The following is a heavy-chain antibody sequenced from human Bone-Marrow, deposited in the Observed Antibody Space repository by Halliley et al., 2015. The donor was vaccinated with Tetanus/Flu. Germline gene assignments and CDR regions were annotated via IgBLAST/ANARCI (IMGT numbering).Heavy chain of an antibody. CDR1: GFTVSTTY. J-gene: IGHJ6*02. V-gene: IGHV3-53*01. Sequence: QLVQSGGGLIQPGGSLRLSCAASGFTVSTTYMNWVRQAPGKGLEWVSVIYSDGSTYFADSVKGRFTVSRDNSKNTLYLQMKSLRAEDTAIYYCAREGGITNYYYGMDVWGQGTTVTVSS. CDR2: IYSDGST. CDR3: AREGGITNYYYGMDV. D-gene: IGHD1-20*01.